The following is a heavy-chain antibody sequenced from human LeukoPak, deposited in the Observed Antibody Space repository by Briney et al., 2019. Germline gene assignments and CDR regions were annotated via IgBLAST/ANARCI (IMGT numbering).Heavy chain of an antibody. CDR3: ARQELEYSSSSGAFDI. CDR1: GGSISSYY. CDR2: IYTSGST. Sequence: PSETLSLTCTVSGGSISSYYWSWIRQPAGKGLEWIGRIYTSGSTNYNPSLKSRVTMSVDTSKNQFSLKLSSVTAADTAVYYCARQELEYSSSSGAFDIWGQGTMVTVSS. V-gene: IGHV4-4*07. D-gene: IGHD6-6*01. J-gene: IGHJ3*02.